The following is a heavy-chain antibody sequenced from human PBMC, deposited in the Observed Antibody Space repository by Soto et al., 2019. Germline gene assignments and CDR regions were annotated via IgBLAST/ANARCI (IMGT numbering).Heavy chain of an antibody. CDR3: ARDQGPLYGGNSYYFDY. Sequence: GGSLRLCCAASGFTFSSYAMHWVRQAPGKGLEWVAVISYDGSNKYYADSVKGRFTISRDNSKNTLYLQMNSLRAEDTAVYYCARDQGPLYGGNSYYFDYGGQGTLVTVSS. D-gene: IGHD4-17*01. CDR2: ISYDGSNK. V-gene: IGHV3-30-3*01. J-gene: IGHJ4*02. CDR1: GFTFSSYA.